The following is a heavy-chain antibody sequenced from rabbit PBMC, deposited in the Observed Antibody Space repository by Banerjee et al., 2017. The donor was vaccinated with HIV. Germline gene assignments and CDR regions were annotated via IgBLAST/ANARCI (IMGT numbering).Heavy chain of an antibody. CDR2: IDTSSSGST. CDR3: ARDIGSGWANL. Sequence: QSLEESGGDLVKPGASLTLTCTASGFSFSSNYWMCWVRQAPGKGLELIACIDTSSSGSTWYASWVNGRFTISRSTSLNTADLKMTSLTAADTATYFCARDIGSGWANLRGQGTLVTVS. D-gene: IGHD4-1*01. V-gene: IGHV1S43*01. J-gene: IGHJ6*01. CDR1: GFSFSSNYW.